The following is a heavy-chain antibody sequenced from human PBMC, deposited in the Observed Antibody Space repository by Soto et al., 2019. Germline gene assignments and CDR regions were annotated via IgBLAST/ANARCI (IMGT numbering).Heavy chain of an antibody. J-gene: IGHJ6*02. CDR2: ISYDGSNK. Sequence: QVQLVESGGGVVQPGRSLRLSCAASGFTFSSYGMHWVRQAPGKGLEWVAVISYDGSNKYYADSVKGRFNISRDNSKNTLYLQMNSLRAEDTAVYYCAKGGPELAYYYYGMDVLGQGTTVTVSS. CDR3: AKGGPELAYYYYGMDV. V-gene: IGHV3-30*18. D-gene: IGHD6-6*01. CDR1: GFTFSSYG.